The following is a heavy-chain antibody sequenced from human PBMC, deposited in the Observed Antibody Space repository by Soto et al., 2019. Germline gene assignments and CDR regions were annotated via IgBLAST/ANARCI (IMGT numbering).Heavy chain of an antibody. CDR1: GDSVSSNSAA. CDR2: TYYRSKWYN. V-gene: IGHV6-1*01. J-gene: IGHJ4*02. D-gene: IGHD6-13*01. Sequence: KQSQTLSLTCAISGDSVSSNSAAWNWIRQSPSRGLEWLGRTYYRSKWYNDYAVSVKSRITINPDTSKNQFSLQLNSVTPEDTAVYYCARAGSSSWSPQYYFDYWGQGTLVTVSS. CDR3: ARAGSSSWSPQYYFDY.